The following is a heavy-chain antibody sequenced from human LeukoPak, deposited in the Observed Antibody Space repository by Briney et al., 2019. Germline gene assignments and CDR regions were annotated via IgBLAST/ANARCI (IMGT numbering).Heavy chain of an antibody. V-gene: IGHV1-18*01. CDR3: ARSGSEYYDSSGKKFDY. J-gene: IGHJ4*02. CDR2: ISAYNGNT. D-gene: IGHD3-22*01. CDR1: GYTFTSYG. Sequence: ASVKVSCKASGYTFTSYGISWVRQAPGQGLEWMGWISAYNGNTNYAQKLQGRVTMTTDTSTSTAYMELRSLRSDDTAVYYCARSGSEYYDSSGKKFDYWGQGTLVTVSS.